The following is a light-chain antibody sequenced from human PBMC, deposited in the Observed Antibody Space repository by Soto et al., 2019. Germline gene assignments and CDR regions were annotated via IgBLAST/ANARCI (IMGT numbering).Light chain of an antibody. CDR3: RQYHNLWA. CDR2: RAS. CDR1: QNIYSN. Sequence: EIVLTQSPANLSLSPGERATLSCRASQNIYSNVAWYQQRPGQAPRLLIYRASTRATGIPARFSGSGSGTEFTLTISSLQSEDFTVYYCRQYHNLWAFGQGTKVDIK. J-gene: IGKJ1*01. V-gene: IGKV3-15*01.